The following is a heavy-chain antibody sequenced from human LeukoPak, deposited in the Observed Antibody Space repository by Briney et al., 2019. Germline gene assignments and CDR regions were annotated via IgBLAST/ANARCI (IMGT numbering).Heavy chain of an antibody. J-gene: IGHJ4*02. Sequence: TASETLSLTCTVPGGSISSSSYYWGWIRQPPGKGLEWIGSIYYSGSTYYNPSLKSRVTISVDTSKNQFSLKLSSVTAADTVVYYCARRSYYDSSRSDYWGQGTLVTVSS. V-gene: IGHV4-39*01. D-gene: IGHD3-22*01. CDR1: GGSISSSSYY. CDR2: IYYSGST. CDR3: ARRSYYDSSRSDY.